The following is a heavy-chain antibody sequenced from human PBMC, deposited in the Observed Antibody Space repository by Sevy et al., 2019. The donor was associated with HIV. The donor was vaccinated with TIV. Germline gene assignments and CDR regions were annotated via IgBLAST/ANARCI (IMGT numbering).Heavy chain of an antibody. CDR3: ARDQVRFLEWSYGMDV. Sequence: GGSLRLSCAASGFTFSSYEMNWVRQAPGKGLEWVSYISSSGSTIYYADSVKGRFTISRDNAKNSLYLQMNSLRAEDTAGYYCARDQVRFLEWSYGMDVWGQGTTVTVSS. CDR1: GFTFSSYE. CDR2: ISSSGSTI. V-gene: IGHV3-48*03. D-gene: IGHD3-3*01. J-gene: IGHJ6*02.